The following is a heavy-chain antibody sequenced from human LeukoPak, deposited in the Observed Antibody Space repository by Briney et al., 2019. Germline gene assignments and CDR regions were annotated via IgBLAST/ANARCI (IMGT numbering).Heavy chain of an antibody. D-gene: IGHD5-24*01. CDR3: ARGEMATIW. CDR1: GFNFSSYE. J-gene: IGHJ4*02. CDR2: ITSSCRTI. Sequence: GGSLRLSCAASGFNFSSYEMNWVRHPPARGLEWISYITSSCRTIFYADSVKDRFTISRDNAKNSLYRHMNSLRADDTAVYYCARGEMATIWGGQGTLVTVSS. V-gene: IGHV3-48*03.